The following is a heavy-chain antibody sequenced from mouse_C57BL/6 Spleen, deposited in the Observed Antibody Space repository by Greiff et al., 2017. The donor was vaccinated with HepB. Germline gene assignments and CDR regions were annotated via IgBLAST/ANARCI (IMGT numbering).Heavy chain of an antibody. CDR3: ARGDSIYYYAMDY. CDR2: ISSGSSTI. V-gene: IGHV5-17*01. D-gene: IGHD2-10*02. Sequence: EVKVVESGGGLVKPGGSLKLSCAASGFTFSDYGMHWVRQAPEKGLEWVAYISSGSSTIYYADTVKGRFTISRDNAKNTLFLQMTSLRSEDTAMYYCARGDSIYYYAMDYWGQGTSVTVSS. J-gene: IGHJ4*01. CDR1: GFTFSDYG.